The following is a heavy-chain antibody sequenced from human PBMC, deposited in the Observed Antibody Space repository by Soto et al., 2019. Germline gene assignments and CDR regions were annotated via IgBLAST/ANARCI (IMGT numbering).Heavy chain of an antibody. J-gene: IGHJ5*02. V-gene: IGHV4-34*01. Sequence: SETLSLTCAVYGGCFSGYYWSWFRQPPGQGLEWIGEINHSGSTNYNPFLKSRVAISVDTCKNQFSLKLSSVTAADTAVYYCARVKKDDYVWGSYRYRFWFDPWGQGTLVTVSS. D-gene: IGHD3-16*02. CDR3: ARVKKDDYVWGSYRYRFWFDP. CDR2: INHSGST. CDR1: GGCFSGYY.